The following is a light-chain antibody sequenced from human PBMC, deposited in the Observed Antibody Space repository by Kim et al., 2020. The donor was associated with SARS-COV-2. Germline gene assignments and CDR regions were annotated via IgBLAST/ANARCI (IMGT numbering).Light chain of an antibody. Sequence: QSITISCTGTSDDVGLYNQVSWYQQHPGKTPKLIIFDVSSRPSGVSNRFSGSKSDNTASLTISRLQSDDEADYYCSSYASVSTLVFGTGTKVTVL. CDR2: DVS. V-gene: IGLV2-14*03. CDR3: SSYASVSTLV. CDR1: SDDVGLYNQ. J-gene: IGLJ1*01.